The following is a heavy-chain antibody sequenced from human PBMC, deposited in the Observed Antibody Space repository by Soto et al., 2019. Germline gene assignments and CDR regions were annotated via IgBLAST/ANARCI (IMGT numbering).Heavy chain of an antibody. D-gene: IGHD2-2*01. CDR2: IIPIFGTA. Sequence: ASVKVSCKASGGTFSSYAISWVRQAPGQGLEWMGGIIPIFGTANYAQKFQGRVTITADKSTSTAYMELSSLRSEDTAVYYCARDCSSTSCYDYYYYGMDVWGQGTTVTVSS. CDR3: ARDCSSTSCYDYYYYGMDV. J-gene: IGHJ6*02. V-gene: IGHV1-69*06. CDR1: GGTFSSYA.